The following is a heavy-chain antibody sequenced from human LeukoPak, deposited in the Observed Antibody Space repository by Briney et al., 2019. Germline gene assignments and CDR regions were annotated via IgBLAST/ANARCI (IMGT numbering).Heavy chain of an antibody. CDR3: TRDRSRAEDD. J-gene: IGHJ4*02. CDR2: INQGGSDK. V-gene: IGHV3-7*01. D-gene: IGHD1-14*01. Sequence: GGSLRLSCAASGFTFSGHWMSWVRQAPGKGLEWVANINQGGSDKYYVDSVKGRFTISRDNANNLLYLQMNSLRGEDTTVCYCTRDRSRAEDDWGQGTLVSVSS. CDR1: GFTFSGHW.